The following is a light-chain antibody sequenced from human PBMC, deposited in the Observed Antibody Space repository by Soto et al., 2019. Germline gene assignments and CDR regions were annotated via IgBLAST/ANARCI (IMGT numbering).Light chain of an antibody. CDR3: QQYVNSTWT. CDR1: QSVKSIY. V-gene: IGKV3-20*01. Sequence: EIVLTQSPGTLTLSPGERATLSCRASQSVKSIYLGWYQQKPGQAPRLLIYATSSRATGIPDRFSGSGSGTDFTLAISRLEPGDFAVYYCQQYVNSTWTFCPGTMVDIK. J-gene: IGKJ1*01. CDR2: ATS.